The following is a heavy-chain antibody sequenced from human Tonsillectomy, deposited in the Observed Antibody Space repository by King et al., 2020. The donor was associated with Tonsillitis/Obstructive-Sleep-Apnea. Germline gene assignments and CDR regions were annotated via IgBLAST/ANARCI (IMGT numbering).Heavy chain of an antibody. J-gene: IGHJ4*02. D-gene: IGHD2-15*01. CDR2: IYYSGST. CDR3: ARHLFSKGGDFDY. V-gene: IGHV4-39*01. Sequence: QLQESGPGLVKPSETLSLTCTVSGGSISSSSYYWGWIRQPPGKGLEWIGSIYYSGSTYYNPSLKSRVTISVDTSKNQFSLKLSSVTAADTAVYYCARHLFSKGGDFDYWGQGTLVTVSS. CDR1: GGSISSSSYY.